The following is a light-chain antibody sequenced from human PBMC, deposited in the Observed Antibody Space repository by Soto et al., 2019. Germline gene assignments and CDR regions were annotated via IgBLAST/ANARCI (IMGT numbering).Light chain of an antibody. CDR1: QSVLYSSNNKNY. Sequence: DIVMTQSPDSLAVSLGERATINCKSSQSVLYSSNNKNYLAWYQQKAGQPPKLLIYWASTRESGVPDRFSGSGSGTDFTLTIISLQAEDVAVYFCQQYYSSPPTFGGGTKVEIK. CDR2: WAS. CDR3: QQYYSSPPT. V-gene: IGKV4-1*01. J-gene: IGKJ4*01.